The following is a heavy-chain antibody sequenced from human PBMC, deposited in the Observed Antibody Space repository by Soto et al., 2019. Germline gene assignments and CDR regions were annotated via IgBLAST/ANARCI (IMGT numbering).Heavy chain of an antibody. J-gene: IGHJ6*02. CDR2: IHYSGST. V-gene: IGHV4-31*03. D-gene: IGHD5-18*01. Sequence: QVQLQESGPGLVKPSQTLSLTCSVSGGSISSAGYYWSWIRQHPGKGLEWIGYIHYSGSTYYNPSLERRVPTSVHTSKDEFSLNLSSVTAAATAVYYCARFTGMVNSSHSYGLDVWGQGTTVTVSS. CDR1: GGSISSAGYY. CDR3: ARFTGMVNSSHSYGLDV.